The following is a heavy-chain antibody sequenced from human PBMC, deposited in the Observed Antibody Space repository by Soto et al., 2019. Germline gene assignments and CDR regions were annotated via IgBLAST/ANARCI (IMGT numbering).Heavy chain of an antibody. J-gene: IGHJ6*01. CDR1: GGSFSGDY. CDR3: ARVPGVLEVYYYGMDV. Sequence: QVQLQQWGAGLLKPAETLSLTCGVYGGSFSGDYWSWIRQAPGKGLEWIGEINQSGQTHYNPSLKRRVTISVDPSENQFSLKVSSLTAADTAVDYCARVPGVLEVYYYGMDVWGQGTMVTVSS. V-gene: IGHV4-34*01. D-gene: IGHD6-6*01. CDR2: INQSGQT.